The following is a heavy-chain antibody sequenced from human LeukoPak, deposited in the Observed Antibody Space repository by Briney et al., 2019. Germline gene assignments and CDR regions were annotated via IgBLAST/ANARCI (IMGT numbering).Heavy chain of an antibody. D-gene: IGHD3-16*01. CDR3: ARDHDYVWGSYSI. Sequence: PSETLSLTCTVSGYFITSGYYWGWIRQPPGKGLEWIGYIYYSGSTNYNPSLKSRVTISVDTSKNQFSLKLSSVTAADTAVYYCARDHDYVWGSYSIWGQGTMVTVSS. CDR1: GYFITSGYY. CDR2: IYYSGST. J-gene: IGHJ3*02. V-gene: IGHV4-61*01.